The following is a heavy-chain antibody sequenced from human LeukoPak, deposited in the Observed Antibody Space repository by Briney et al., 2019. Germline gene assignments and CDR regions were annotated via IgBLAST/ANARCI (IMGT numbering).Heavy chain of an antibody. CDR2: IIPIFGTA. CDR3: AREILRLGELSLATDFDY. CDR1: GGTFSSYA. V-gene: IGHV1-69*05. J-gene: IGHJ4*02. D-gene: IGHD3-16*02. Sequence: SVKVSCKASGGTFSSYAISWVRQAPGQGLEWMGRIIPIFGTANYAQRFQGRVTITTDESTSTAYMELSSLRSEDTAVYYCAREILRLGELSLATDFDYWGQGTLVTVSS.